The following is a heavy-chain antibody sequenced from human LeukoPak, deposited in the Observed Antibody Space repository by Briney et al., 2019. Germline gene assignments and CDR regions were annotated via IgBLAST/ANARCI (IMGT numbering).Heavy chain of an antibody. V-gene: IGHV1-2*02. CDR2: INPNSGGT. CDR3: ARDEIPYYYDSSGTLVLFDY. CDR1: GYTFTGYY. J-gene: IGHJ4*02. Sequence: ASVKVSCKASGYTFTGYYMHWVRQAPGQGLEWMGWINPNSGGTNYAQKFQGRVTMTRDTSISTAYMELSRLRSDDTAVYYCARDEIPYYYDSSGTLVLFDYWGQGTLVTVSS. D-gene: IGHD3-22*01.